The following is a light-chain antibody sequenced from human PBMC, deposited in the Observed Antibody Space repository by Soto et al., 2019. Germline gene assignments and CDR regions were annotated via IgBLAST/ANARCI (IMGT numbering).Light chain of an antibody. CDR3: QSYDSSLSSVV. J-gene: IGLJ2*01. Sequence: VLTQPPSVSGAPGQRVTISCTGSSSNIGAGYDVHWYQQLPGTAPKLLIYGNSNRPSGVPDRFSGSKSGTSASLAITGLQAEDEADYYCQSYDSSLSSVVFGGGTQLTVL. CDR2: GNS. V-gene: IGLV1-40*01. CDR1: SSNIGAGYD.